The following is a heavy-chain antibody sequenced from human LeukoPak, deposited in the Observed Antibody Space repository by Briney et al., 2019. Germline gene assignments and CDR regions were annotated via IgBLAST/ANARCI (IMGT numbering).Heavy chain of an antibody. J-gene: IGHJ4*02. D-gene: IGHD5-24*01. CDR1: GGSISSSSYY. V-gene: IGHV4-39*01. CDR2: IYYSGST. Sequence: PSETLSLTCTVSGGSISSSSYYWGWIRQPPGKGLEWIGSIYYSGSTYYNPSLKSRVTISVDTSKNQFSLKLSSVTAADTAVYYCARQDGYNYGYWGQGTLVTASS. CDR3: ARQDGYNYGY.